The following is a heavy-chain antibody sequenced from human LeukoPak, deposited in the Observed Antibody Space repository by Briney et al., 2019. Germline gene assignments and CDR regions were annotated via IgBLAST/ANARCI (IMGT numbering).Heavy chain of an antibody. CDR2: IYYSGST. CDR3: ARGGIAAASSVGWSWFDP. J-gene: IGHJ5*02. Sequence: SETLSLTCTVSGGSISSYYWSWIRQPPGKGLEWIGYIYYSGSTNYNPSLKSRVTISVDTSKNQFSLKLSSVTAADTAVYYCARGGIAAASSVGWSWFDPRGQGTLVTVSS. CDR1: GGSISSYY. D-gene: IGHD6-13*01. V-gene: IGHV4-59*08.